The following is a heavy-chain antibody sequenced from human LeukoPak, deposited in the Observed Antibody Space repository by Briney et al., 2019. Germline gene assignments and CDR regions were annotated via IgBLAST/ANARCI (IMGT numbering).Heavy chain of an antibody. Sequence: PGGSLRLSCAASGFTFSNYWMHWVRQAPGKGLVWVSRINNDGGSTNYADSVKGRFTISRDNAKNTLYLQMNSLRAEDTAVYYCARVGYSSSWYTDDWGQGTLVTVSS. CDR1: GFTFSNYW. J-gene: IGHJ4*02. D-gene: IGHD6-13*01. V-gene: IGHV3-74*01. CDR2: INNDGGST. CDR3: ARVGYSSSWYTDD.